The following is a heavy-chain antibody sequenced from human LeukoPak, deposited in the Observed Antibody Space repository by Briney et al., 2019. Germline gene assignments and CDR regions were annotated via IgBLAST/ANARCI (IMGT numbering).Heavy chain of an antibody. V-gene: IGHV3-30*03. J-gene: IGHJ4*02. CDR2: IAGDGGAK. CDR3: AREATWGQWYFDH. D-gene: IGHD6-19*01. CDR1: AFTFGNHG. Sequence: GTSLRLSCVASAFTFGNHGMHWVRQAPGKGLEWVSVIAGDGGAKFYADSVKGRFTLSRDNSKNMFFLQMSSLTVEDTAVYYCAREATWGQWYFDHWGQGTPVTVSS.